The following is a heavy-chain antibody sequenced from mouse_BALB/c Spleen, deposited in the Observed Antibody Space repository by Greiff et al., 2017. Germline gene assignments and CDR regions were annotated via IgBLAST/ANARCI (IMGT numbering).Heavy chain of an antibody. CDR2: ISSGGGNT. CDR3: ATGTAAMDY. Sequence: EVKLMESGGGLVKPGGSLKLSCAASGFTFSSYTMSWVRQTPEKRLEWVATISSGGGNTYYPDSVKGRFTISRDNAKNNLYLQMSSLRSEDTALYYCATGTAAMDYWGQGTSVTVSS. J-gene: IGHJ4*01. D-gene: IGHD3-3*01. CDR1: GFTFSSYT. V-gene: IGHV5-9*03.